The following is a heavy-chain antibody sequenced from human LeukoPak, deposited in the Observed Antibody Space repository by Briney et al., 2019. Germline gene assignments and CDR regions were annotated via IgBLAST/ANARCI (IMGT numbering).Heavy chain of an antibody. Sequence: PGGSLRLSCAPSGFTLSAQGIHWVRQPPAKGLEWLAVIWYDGNTKYYSDSVKGRFTISRDSSKNTLYLEMNSLRAEDTAVYYCARANTAVAGRGLDHWGQGTLVTVSS. CDR2: IWYDGNTK. V-gene: IGHV3-33*01. CDR1: GFTLSAQG. J-gene: IGHJ4*02. D-gene: IGHD6-19*01. CDR3: ARANTAVAGRGLDH.